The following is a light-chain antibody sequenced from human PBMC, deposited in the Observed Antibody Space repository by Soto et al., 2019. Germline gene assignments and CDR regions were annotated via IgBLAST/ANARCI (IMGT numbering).Light chain of an antibody. CDR1: QSIGDY. CDR3: QQRSAWPLT. V-gene: IGKV3-11*01. J-gene: IGKJ4*01. CDR2: DGS. Sequence: IVLTQSPATLSLSPGEGATLSCRASQSIGDYVAWFQQKPGQAPRLLIYDGSNRAVGSPARFSGSASGTDSSLTISSLEPEDFAVYYCQQRSAWPLTCGGGTRVE.